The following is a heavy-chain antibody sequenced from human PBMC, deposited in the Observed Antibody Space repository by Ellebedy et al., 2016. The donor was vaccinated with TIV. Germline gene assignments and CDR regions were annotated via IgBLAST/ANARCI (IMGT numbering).Heavy chain of an antibody. Sequence: AASVKVFCKVSGYTLRELPIHWVRQAPGKGLEWMGGFDSADGGPVYSQKFQARVTLTQDTSTDTAFMELTSLRSDDTAVYFCAADSTTMGYFNYWGQGTLVTVSS. CDR1: GYTLRELP. CDR2: FDSADGGP. V-gene: IGHV1-24*01. J-gene: IGHJ4*02. D-gene: IGHD5-18*01. CDR3: AADSTTMGYFNY.